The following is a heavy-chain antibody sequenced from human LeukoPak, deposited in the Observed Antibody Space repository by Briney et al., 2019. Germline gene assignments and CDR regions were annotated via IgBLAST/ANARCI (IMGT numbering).Heavy chain of an antibody. CDR1: GYTFTSYA. D-gene: IGHD3-22*01. CDR3: ASGTTYDSSGFHAFDI. Sequence: EASVKVSCKASGYTFTSYAMHWVRQAPGQRLEWMGWINAGNGNTKYSKKFQGRVTITRDTSASTAYMELSSLRSEDTAVYYCASGTTYDSSGFHAFDIWGQGTMVTVSS. CDR2: INAGNGNT. J-gene: IGHJ3*02. V-gene: IGHV1-3*01.